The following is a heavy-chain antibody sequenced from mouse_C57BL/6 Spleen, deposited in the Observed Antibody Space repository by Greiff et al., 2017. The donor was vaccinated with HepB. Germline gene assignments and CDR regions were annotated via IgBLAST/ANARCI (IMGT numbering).Heavy chain of an antibody. CDR1: GYAFSSSW. D-gene: IGHD3-2*01. CDR2: IYPGDGDT. CDR3: ARETALDY. J-gene: IGHJ2*01. V-gene: IGHV1-82*01. Sequence: QVQLQQSGPELVKPGASVKISCKASGYAFSSSWMNWVKQRPGKGLEWIGRIYPGDGDTNYNGKFKGKATLTADKSSSTAYMQLSSLTSEDSAVYFCARETALDYWGQGTTLTVSS.